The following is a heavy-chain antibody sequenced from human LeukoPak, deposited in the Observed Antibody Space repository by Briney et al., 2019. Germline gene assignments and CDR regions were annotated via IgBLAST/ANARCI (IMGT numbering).Heavy chain of an antibody. J-gene: IGHJ4*02. CDR3: ARTGGIVATLRNDY. Sequence: PSETLSLTCSVSAGSISSSNYYWGWIRQPPGKGLEWIGSIYYSGRTYYNPSLKSRVTISVDTSKKQFSLKLSSVTAADTAVYYCARTGGIVATLRNDYWGQGTLVTVSS. CDR1: AGSISSSNYY. D-gene: IGHD5-12*01. CDR2: IYYSGRT. V-gene: IGHV4-39*01.